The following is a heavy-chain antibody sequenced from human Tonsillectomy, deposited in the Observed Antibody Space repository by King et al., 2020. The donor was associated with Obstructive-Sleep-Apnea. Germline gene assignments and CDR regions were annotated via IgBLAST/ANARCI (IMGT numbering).Heavy chain of an antibody. CDR1: GGSISSSSYY. V-gene: IGHV4-39*07. CDR3: AILSRGYDSYFDY. D-gene: IGHD3-22*01. J-gene: IGHJ4*01. CDR2: IYYSGST. Sequence: QLQESGPGLVKPSETLSLTCTVSGGSISSSSYYWGWIRQPPGKGLEWIGSIYYSGSTYYNPSLKSRVTISVDTSKNQFSLKLSSVTAADTAVYYCAILSRGYDSYFDYWGHGTLVTVSS.